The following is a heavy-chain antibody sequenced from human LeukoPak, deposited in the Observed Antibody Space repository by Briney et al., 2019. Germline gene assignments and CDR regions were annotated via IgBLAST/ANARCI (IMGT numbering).Heavy chain of an antibody. J-gene: IGHJ4*02. V-gene: IGHV1-69*04. CDR1: GGTXSSYA. Sequence: SVKVSCKASGGTXSSYAISWVRQAPGQGLEWMGRIIPILGIANYAQKFQGRVTITADKSTSTAYMELSSLRSEDTAVYYCARDRADYSSSDYWGQGTLVTVSS. CDR3: ARDRADYSSSDY. D-gene: IGHD6-6*01. CDR2: IIPILGIA.